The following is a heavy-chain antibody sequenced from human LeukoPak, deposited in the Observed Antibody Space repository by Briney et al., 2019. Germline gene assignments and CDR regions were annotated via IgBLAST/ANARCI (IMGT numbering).Heavy chain of an antibody. V-gene: IGHV3-7*01. D-gene: IGHD3-22*01. CDR1: GFTFSTYW. J-gene: IGHJ4*02. CDR2: IKQDGSVK. Sequence: GGSLRLSCVVSGFTFSTYWMSWVRQAPGKGLECVATIKQDGSVKNYGDSVQGRFTISRDNSKNTLYLQMNSLRAEDTAVYYCAKAAPLYYDSSGYYYLDYWGQGTLVTVSS. CDR3: AKAAPLYYDSSGYYYLDY.